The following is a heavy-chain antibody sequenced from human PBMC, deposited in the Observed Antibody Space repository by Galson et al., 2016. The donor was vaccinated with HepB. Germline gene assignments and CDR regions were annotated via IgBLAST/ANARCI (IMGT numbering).Heavy chain of an antibody. CDR3: AKDRPYSSGWSGEIGS. J-gene: IGHJ4*02. CDR1: GFTFSDYG. CDR2: ISYDGTNT. D-gene: IGHD6-19*01. V-gene: IGHV3-30*18. Sequence: SLRLSCAASGFTFSDYGMHWVRQAPGKGLEWVAVISYDGTNTYYVDSVKGRFTISRDNSKNTLYLQMNSLRPEDTAVYYCAKDRPYSSGWSGEIGSWGQGTLVTVSS.